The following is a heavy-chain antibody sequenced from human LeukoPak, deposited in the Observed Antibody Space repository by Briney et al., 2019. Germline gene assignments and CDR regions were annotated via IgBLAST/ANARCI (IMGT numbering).Heavy chain of an antibody. Sequence: PGGSLRLSCAASGFTFSSYAMSWVRQAPGKGLEWVSAISGSGGSTYYADSVKGRFTISRDNSKDTLYLQMNSLRAEDTAVYYCAKGPEGLLWFGESYGPNDYWGQGTLVTVSS. CDR2: ISGSGGST. J-gene: IGHJ4*02. D-gene: IGHD3-10*01. V-gene: IGHV3-23*01. CDR1: GFTFSSYA. CDR3: AKGPEGLLWFGESYGPNDY.